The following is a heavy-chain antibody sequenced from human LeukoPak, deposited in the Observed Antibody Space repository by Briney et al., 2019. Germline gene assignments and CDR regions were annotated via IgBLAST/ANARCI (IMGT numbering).Heavy chain of an antibody. Sequence: SETLSLTCAVYGGSFSGYYWSWIRQPPGKGLEWIGEINHSGSTNYNPSLKSRVTISVDTSKNQFSLKLSSVTAADTAAYYCARGSGFLERLLLWGQGTLVTVSS. V-gene: IGHV4-34*01. J-gene: IGHJ4*02. CDR1: GGSFSGYY. CDR3: ARGSGFLERLLL. CDR2: INHSGST. D-gene: IGHD3-3*01.